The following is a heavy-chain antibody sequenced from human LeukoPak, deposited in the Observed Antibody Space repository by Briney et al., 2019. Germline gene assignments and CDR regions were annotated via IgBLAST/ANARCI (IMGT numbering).Heavy chain of an antibody. V-gene: IGHV1-69*01. D-gene: IGHD2-2*02. J-gene: IGHJ6*03. CDR1: GGTFSSYA. CDR3: ARIIGYCSSTSCYTMDDYYYYMDV. Sequence: SVKVSCKASGGTFSSYAISWVRQAPGQGLEWMGGIIPIFGTANYAQKFQGRVTITADESTSTAYMELSSLRYEDTAVYYCARIIGYCSSTSCYTMDDYYYYMDVWGKGTTVTVSS. CDR2: IIPIFGTA.